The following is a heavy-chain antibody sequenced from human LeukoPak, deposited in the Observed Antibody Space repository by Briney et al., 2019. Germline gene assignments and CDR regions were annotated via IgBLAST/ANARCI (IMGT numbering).Heavy chain of an antibody. Sequence: ASVKVSCKASGYTFTSYYMHWVRQAPGQGLEWMGLINPSGGSTNYTQKFQGRVTMTRDTSTSTVYMELSSLRSEDTAVYYCAREEDSYAHYFDYWGQGTLVTVSS. D-gene: IGHD5-18*01. V-gene: IGHV1-46*01. CDR3: AREEDSYAHYFDY. J-gene: IGHJ4*02. CDR2: INPSGGST. CDR1: GYTFTSYY.